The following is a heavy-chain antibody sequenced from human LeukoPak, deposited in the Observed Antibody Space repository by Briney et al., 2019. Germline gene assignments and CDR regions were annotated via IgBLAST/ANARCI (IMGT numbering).Heavy chain of an antibody. Sequence: PGGSLRLSCAASGFTFSSYSMNWVRQAPGKGLEWVSCISSSSSTIYYADSVKGRFTISRDNAKNSLYLQMNSLRAEDTAVYYCASEPASIPTEWGQGTLVTVSS. CDR3: ASEPASIPTE. CDR2: ISSSSSTI. D-gene: IGHD1-26*01. V-gene: IGHV3-48*04. J-gene: IGHJ4*02. CDR1: GFTFSSYS.